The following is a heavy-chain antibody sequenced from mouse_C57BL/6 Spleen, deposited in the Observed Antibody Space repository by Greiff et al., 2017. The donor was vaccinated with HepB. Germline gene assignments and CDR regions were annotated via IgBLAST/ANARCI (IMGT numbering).Heavy chain of an antibody. CDR3: ARDESSSYSLNAMDY. CDR2: INPGSGGT. J-gene: IGHJ4*01. Sequence: QVQLQQSGAELVRPGTSVKVSCKASGYAFTNYLIEWVKQRPGQGLEWIGVINPGSGGTNYNEKFKGKATLTADKSSSTAYMQLSSLTSEDSAVYFCARDESSSYSLNAMDYWGQGTSVTVSS. D-gene: IGHD1-1*01. CDR1: GYAFTNYL. V-gene: IGHV1-54*01.